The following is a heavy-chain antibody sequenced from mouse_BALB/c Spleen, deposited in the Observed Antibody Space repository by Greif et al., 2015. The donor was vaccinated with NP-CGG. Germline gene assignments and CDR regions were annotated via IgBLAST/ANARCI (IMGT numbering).Heavy chain of an antibody. CDR3: ASYYYGSSQFAY. D-gene: IGHD1-1*01. CDR1: GFNIKDTY. CDR2: IDPTNGNT. V-gene: IGHV14-3*02. Sequence: VQLKESGAELVKPGASVKLSCTASGFNIKDTYMHWVKQRPEQGLEWIGRIDPTNGNTKYDPKFQGKATITADTSSNTAYLQLISLTSEDTAVYYCASYYYGSSQFAYWGQGTLVTVSA. J-gene: IGHJ3*01.